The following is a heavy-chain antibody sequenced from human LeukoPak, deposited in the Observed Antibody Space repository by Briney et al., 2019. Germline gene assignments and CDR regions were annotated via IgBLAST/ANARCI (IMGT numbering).Heavy chain of an antibody. CDR2: VKTSADDT. V-gene: IGHV3-23*01. Sequence: PSETLSLTCTVSGGSISSYYWSWIRQAPGRGLEWVSAVKTSADDTYYANSVKGRFTISRDNSKSTVYLQMNSLRAEDTALYYCAKGQMATILGFDSWGQGALVTVSS. D-gene: IGHD5-24*01. CDR3: AKGQMATILGFDS. CDR1: GGSISSYY. J-gene: IGHJ4*02.